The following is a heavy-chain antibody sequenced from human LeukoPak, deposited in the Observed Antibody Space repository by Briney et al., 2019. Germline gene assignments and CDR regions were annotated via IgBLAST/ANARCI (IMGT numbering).Heavy chain of an antibody. CDR2: IRYDGSNK. V-gene: IGHV3-30*02. D-gene: IGHD3-10*01. CDR3: AKGIGSGSYPFDY. Sequence: GGSLRLSCAASGFTFSSYGMHWVRQAPGKGLEWVAFIRYDGSNKYYADSVKGRFTISRDNSKNTLYLQMNSLRAEDTAVYYRAKGIGSGSYPFDYWGQGTLVTVSS. J-gene: IGHJ4*02. CDR1: GFTFSSYG.